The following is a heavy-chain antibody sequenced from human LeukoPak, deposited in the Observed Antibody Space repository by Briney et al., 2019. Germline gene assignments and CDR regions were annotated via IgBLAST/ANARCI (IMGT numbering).Heavy chain of an antibody. Sequence: GASVKVSCKASGYTFTSYYMHWVRQAPGQGLEWMGLINPSGGSTSYAQKFQGRVTMTRDTSTSTVYMELSSLRSEDTAVYYCARDLDIVVVPASISHYYYGMDVWGQGTTVTVSS. CDR3: ARDLDIVVVPASISHYYYGMDV. D-gene: IGHD2-2*03. J-gene: IGHJ6*02. CDR1: GYTFTSYY. CDR2: INPSGGST. V-gene: IGHV1-46*01.